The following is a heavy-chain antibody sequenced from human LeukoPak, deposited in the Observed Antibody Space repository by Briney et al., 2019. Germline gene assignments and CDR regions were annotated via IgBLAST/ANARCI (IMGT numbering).Heavy chain of an antibody. D-gene: IGHD6-6*01. J-gene: IGHJ4*02. CDR2: ISYDGSDK. CDR1: GFTFSSYA. Sequence: GGSLRLSCAASGFTFSSYAMHWVRQAPGKGLEWVAVISYDGSDKYYADSVKGRFTISRDNSKNTPYLQMNSLRAEDTAVYYCARGERALILGILKAARICLDYWGQGTLVTVSS. CDR3: ARGERALILGILKAARICLDY. V-gene: IGHV3-30*04.